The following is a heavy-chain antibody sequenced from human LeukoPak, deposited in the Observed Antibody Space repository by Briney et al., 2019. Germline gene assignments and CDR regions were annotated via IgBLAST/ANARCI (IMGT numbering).Heavy chain of an antibody. CDR2: ISSSGSTI. J-gene: IGHJ3*02. CDR1: GFTFSDYY. D-gene: IGHD4-11*01. CDR3: ASPTALTVTTSGDDAFDI. V-gene: IGHV3-11*01. Sequence: GGSLRLSCAASGFTFSDYYMSWIRQAPGKGLEWVSYISSSGSTIYYADSVKGRFTISRDNAKNSLYLQMNSLRAEDTAVYYCASPTALTVTTSGDDAFDIWGQGTMVTVSS.